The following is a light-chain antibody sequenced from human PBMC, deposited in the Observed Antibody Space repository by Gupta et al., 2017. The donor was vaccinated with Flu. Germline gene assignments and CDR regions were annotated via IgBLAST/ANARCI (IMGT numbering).Light chain of an antibody. V-gene: IGKV3-15*01. J-gene: IGKJ1*01. Sequence: DIVMRQFPVTLSASPGEKATLSCRPSQSISSSLAWYQQKPGQAPRLLIYGASTRATGVPARFSGSGSGTEFTLTISHVQSEDFAVYYCQHYFNWPPWTFGQGTRVEIK. CDR2: GAS. CDR3: QHYFNWPPWT. CDR1: QSISSS.